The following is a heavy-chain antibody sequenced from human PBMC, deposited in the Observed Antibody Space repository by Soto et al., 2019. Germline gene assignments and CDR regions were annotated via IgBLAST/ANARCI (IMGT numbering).Heavy chain of an antibody. CDR3: AKDLLNYGDYFDY. D-gene: IGHD4-17*01. CDR2: ISYDGSNK. CDR1: GFPFSSYG. J-gene: IGHJ4*02. V-gene: IGHV3-30*18. Sequence: GGSLRLSCAASGFPFSSYGMHLVRQSPGKGLEWAAFISYDGSNKYYADSVKGRFTISRDNSKNTLYLQMNSLRAEETAVYYCAKDLLNYGDYFDYWGQGTLVTVSS.